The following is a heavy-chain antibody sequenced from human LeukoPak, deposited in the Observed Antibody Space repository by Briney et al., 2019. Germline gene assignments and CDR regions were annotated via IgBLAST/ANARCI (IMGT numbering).Heavy chain of an antibody. CDR2: IKQDGSEK. J-gene: IGHJ4*02. V-gene: IGHV3-7*03. CDR1: GFTLSSFA. D-gene: IGHD3-22*01. CDR3: AKGSYYDSSGSFYFDY. Sequence: GGSLRLSCAASGFTLSSFAMTWARQAPGKGLEWVANIKQDGSEKYYVDSVKGRFTISRDNSKNTLYVQVNSLGTEDTAAYYCAKGSYYDSSGSFYFDYWGQGTLVTVSS.